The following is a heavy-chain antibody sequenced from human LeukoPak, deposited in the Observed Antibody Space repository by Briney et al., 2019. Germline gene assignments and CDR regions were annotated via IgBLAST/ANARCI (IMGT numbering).Heavy chain of an antibody. CDR3: ASTDYGPGDY. CDR1: GCSISSSSYY. D-gene: IGHD4-17*01. J-gene: IGHJ4*02. Sequence: SETLSLTCTVSGCSISSSSYYWGWLRQRPGKGLEWIVSIYYSGSTYYNPSLKSRVTISVDTSKNQFSLKLSSVTAADTAVYYCASTDYGPGDYWGQGTLVTVSS. CDR2: IYYSGST. V-gene: IGHV4-39*01.